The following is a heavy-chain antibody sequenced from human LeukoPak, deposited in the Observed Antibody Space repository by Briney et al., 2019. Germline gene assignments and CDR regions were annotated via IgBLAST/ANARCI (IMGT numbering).Heavy chain of an antibody. CDR1: GYSFTNYW. CDR3: ARRSSGWSFNY. D-gene: IGHD6-19*01. J-gene: IGHJ4*02. CDR2: IYPGDSDT. V-gene: IGHV5-51*01. Sequence: GESLKISCKGSGYSFTNYWIGWVRQMPGKGLEWMGIIYPGDSDTRYSQSFQGQVTISADKSVSTAYLQWSSLKASDTAIYYCARRSSGWSFNYWGQGALVTVSS.